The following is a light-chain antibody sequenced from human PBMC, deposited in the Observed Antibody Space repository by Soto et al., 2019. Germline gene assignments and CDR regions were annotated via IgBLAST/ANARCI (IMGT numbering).Light chain of an antibody. CDR3: QQYGSAPPLT. V-gene: IGKV3-20*01. J-gene: IGKJ4*01. CDR1: QSVSSS. Sequence: EIVLTQSPGTLSLSPGERATLSCRASQSVSSSLAWYQQQPGQAPRLLIYGASSRATGIPDRFSCSGSGTDFTLTISRMEPEDFAVYYCQQYGSAPPLTFGGGTQVEIK. CDR2: GAS.